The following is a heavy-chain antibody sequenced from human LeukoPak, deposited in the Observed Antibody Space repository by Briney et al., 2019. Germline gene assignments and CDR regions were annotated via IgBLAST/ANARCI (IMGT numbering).Heavy chain of an antibody. CDR1: QNKHTELS. CDR2: FDPEDGET. J-gene: IGHJ4*02. D-gene: IGHD4-17*01. Sequence: ASVKLSCKDYQNKHTELSMHWVRQAPGKGLKWMGGFDPEDGETIYAQKFQGRVTMTRDTSISTAYMELSGLTSEDTAVYYCARGRRPYGDYVAPDYWGQGTLVTVSS. V-gene: IGHV1-24*01. CDR3: ARGRRPYGDYVAPDY.